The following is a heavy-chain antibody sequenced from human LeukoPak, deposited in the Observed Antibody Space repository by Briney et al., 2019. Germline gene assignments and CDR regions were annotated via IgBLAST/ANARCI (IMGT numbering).Heavy chain of an antibody. V-gene: IGHV4-59*01. J-gene: IGHJ5*02. CDR3: ARDHDYVWGSYRHNWFDP. Sequence: SETLSLTCTVSGGSISSYYWSWIRQPPGKGLEWIGYIYYSGSTNYNPSLKSRVTISVDTSKNQFSLKLSSVTAADTAVYYCARDHDYVWGSYRHNWFDPWGQGTLVTVSS. CDR2: IYYSGST. D-gene: IGHD3-16*02. CDR1: GGSISSYY.